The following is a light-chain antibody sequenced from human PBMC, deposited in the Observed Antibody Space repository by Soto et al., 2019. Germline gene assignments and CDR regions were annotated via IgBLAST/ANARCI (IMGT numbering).Light chain of an antibody. CDR1: QSISSW. Sequence: DIQMTQSPSTLSASIGDRVTITCRASQSISSWLAWYQQKPGKAPNLLIYDASSLESGVPSRFSGSGSGTEITLTISSLQPDDFATYYCQQYNNPWTFGQGTKVDIK. CDR3: QQYNNPWT. CDR2: DAS. V-gene: IGKV1-5*01. J-gene: IGKJ1*01.